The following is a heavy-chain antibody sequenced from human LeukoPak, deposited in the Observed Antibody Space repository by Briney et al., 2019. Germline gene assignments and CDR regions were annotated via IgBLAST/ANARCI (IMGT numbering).Heavy chain of an antibody. J-gene: IGHJ4*02. Sequence: PGGSLRLSCATSGFSFSSYAMSWVRQAPGKGLEWVSSIYYADSVKGRFTISRDNAKKSLILQMNSLRADDTAVYYCTRDQTPYYWGQGTLVTVSS. CDR2: I. V-gene: IGHV3-21*04. CDR3: TRDQTPYY. CDR1: GFSFSSYA.